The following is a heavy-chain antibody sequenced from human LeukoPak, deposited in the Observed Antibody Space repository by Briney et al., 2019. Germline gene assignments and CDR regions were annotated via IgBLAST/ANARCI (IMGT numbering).Heavy chain of an antibody. V-gene: IGHV4-59*12. D-gene: IGHD3-22*01. J-gene: IGHJ4*02. CDR2: IYYSGSA. CDR3: ARAEVYYYDSRGFFDY. CDR1: GGSISNYQ. Sequence: SETLSLTCTVSGGSISNYQWSWIRQPPGKGLEWIGNIYYSGSANYNPSLQSRVIISVDTSKNQFSLKLSSVTAADTAVYYCARAEVYYYDSRGFFDYWGQGTLVTVSS.